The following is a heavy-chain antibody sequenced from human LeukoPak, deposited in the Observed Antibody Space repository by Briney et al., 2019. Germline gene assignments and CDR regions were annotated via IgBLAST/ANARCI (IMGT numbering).Heavy chain of an antibody. Sequence: PGGSLRLPCAASGFTFKTFAMSWVRQAPGKGLEWVSAISPTGDNIYYADSVKGRFTISRDNSRNTLYLQMNSLRVEDTAIYYCAKDLRHRTTCNCYGWLDPWGQGTLVTVSS. D-gene: IGHD2/OR15-2a*01. V-gene: IGHV3-23*01. CDR3: AKDLRHRTTCNCYGWLDP. J-gene: IGHJ5*02. CDR2: ISPTGDNI. CDR1: GFTFKTFA.